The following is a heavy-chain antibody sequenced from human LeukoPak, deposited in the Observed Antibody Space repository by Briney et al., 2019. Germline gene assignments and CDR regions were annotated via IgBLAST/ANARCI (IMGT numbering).Heavy chain of an antibody. V-gene: IGHV2-5*02. CDR1: GFSLSTSGVG. CDR3: AHSFSLTYYYDSSVQYLPDY. D-gene: IGHD3-22*01. CDR2: IYWDDDK. Sequence: SGPTLVKPTQALTLTCTFSGFSLSTSGVGVGWIRQPPGKALEWLALIYWDDDKRYSPSLKSRLTITKDTSKNQVVLTMTNMDPVDTATYYCAHSFSLTYYYDSSVQYLPDYWGQGTLVTVSS. J-gene: IGHJ4*02.